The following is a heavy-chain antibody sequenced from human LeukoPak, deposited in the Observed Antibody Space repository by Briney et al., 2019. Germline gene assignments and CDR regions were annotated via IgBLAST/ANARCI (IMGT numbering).Heavy chain of an antibody. V-gene: IGHV3-7*01. D-gene: IGHD6-19*01. Sequence: PGGSPRLSCAASGFSFSNSWMSWVRQAPGKGLEWVANIKQDGSERYYVDSVKGRLTISRDNTKNSLYLQMDSLRAEDTAVYYCVRISTAVAGADYWGQGTLVTVSS. CDR3: VRISTAVAGADY. CDR1: GFSFSNSW. J-gene: IGHJ4*02. CDR2: IKQDGSER.